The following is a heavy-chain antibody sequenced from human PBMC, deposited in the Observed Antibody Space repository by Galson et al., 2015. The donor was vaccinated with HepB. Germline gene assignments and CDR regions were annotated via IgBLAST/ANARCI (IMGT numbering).Heavy chain of an antibody. V-gene: IGHV1-8*01. CDR2: MDPNSGHT. J-gene: IGHJ3*02. CDR1: GYTFSSYD. CDR3: ARVTIAAANAFDI. D-gene: IGHD6-13*01. Sequence: KASGYTFSSYDINWVRQATGQGLEWMGWMDPNSGHTGYAQKFQGRLTMTRNTSISTAYMELSSLRSEDTAVYYCARVTIAAANAFDIWGQGTMVTVSS.